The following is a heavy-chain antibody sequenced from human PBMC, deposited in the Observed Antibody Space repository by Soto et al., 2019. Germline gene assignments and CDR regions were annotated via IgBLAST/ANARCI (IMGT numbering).Heavy chain of an antibody. CDR2: IFYSGCT. CDR3: ARDLPLCSVANCYAGYFDY. CDR1: GGSLSPYY. V-gene: IGHV4-59*01. Sequence: QVQLQESGPGLVKPSETLSLTCTVSGGSLSPYYWNWIRQVPGKGLEWIGYIFYSGCTHYNPSLQSRVTISVDTSKNQFSLRLSSVSAADTAVYYCARDLPLCSVANCYAGYFDYWGQGSLVIVSS. D-gene: IGHD2-2*01. J-gene: IGHJ4*02.